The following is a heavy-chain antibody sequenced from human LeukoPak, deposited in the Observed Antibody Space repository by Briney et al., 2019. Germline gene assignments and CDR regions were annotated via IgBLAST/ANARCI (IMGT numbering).Heavy chain of an antibody. Sequence: SETLSLTCTVSGGSNSSYYWSWIRQPPGKGLEWIGYIYYSGSTNYNPSLKSRVTISVDTSKNQFSLKLSSVTAADTAVYYCARTTMVRGTYYMDVWGKGTTVTISS. CDR3: ARTTMVRGTYYMDV. J-gene: IGHJ6*03. CDR2: IYYSGST. CDR1: GGSNSSYY. V-gene: IGHV4-59*08. D-gene: IGHD3-10*01.